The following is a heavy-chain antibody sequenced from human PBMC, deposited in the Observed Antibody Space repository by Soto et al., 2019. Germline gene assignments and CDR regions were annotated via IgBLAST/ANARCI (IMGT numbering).Heavy chain of an antibody. D-gene: IGHD6-19*01. J-gene: IGHJ4*02. CDR1: GFTFSNSA. V-gene: IGHV1-58*01. Sequence: SVKVSCKASGFTFSNSAVQWLRQPRGQRLEWMGWIVVGSGHPNLAQKFQDRVTLTRDMSPGTAYMELSSLRSEDTAVYYCAADVIAVAGDFDYWGQGTQVTVSS. CDR3: AADVIAVAGDFDY. CDR2: IVVGSGHP.